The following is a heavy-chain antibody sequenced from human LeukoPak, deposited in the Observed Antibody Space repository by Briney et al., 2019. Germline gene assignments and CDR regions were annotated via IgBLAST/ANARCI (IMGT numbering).Heavy chain of an antibody. Sequence: GRSLRLSCAASGFTFSSYGMHWVRQAPGKGLEWVAVISYDGSNKYYADSVKGRFTISRDNSKNTLYLQMNSLRAEDTAVYYCARARDPDYYDSSGYYRDAFDIWGQGTMVTVSS. CDR1: GFTFSSYG. CDR2: ISYDGSNK. J-gene: IGHJ3*02. CDR3: ARARDPDYYDSSGYYRDAFDI. V-gene: IGHV3-30*03. D-gene: IGHD3-22*01.